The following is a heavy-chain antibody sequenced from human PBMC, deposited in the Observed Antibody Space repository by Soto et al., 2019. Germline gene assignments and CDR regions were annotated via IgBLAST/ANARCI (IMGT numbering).Heavy chain of an antibody. CDR2: ISYDGSNK. J-gene: IGHJ6*02. CDR1: GFTFSSYG. D-gene: IGHD6-6*01. V-gene: IGHV3-30*18. CDR3: AKDLYSSSSAPYYYYYYGMDV. Sequence: GSLRLSCAASGFTFSSYGMHWVRQAPGKGLEWVAVISYDGSNKYYADSVKGRFTISRDNSKNTLYLQMNSLRAEDTAVYYCAKDLYSSSSAPYYYYYYGMDVWGQGTTVTVSS.